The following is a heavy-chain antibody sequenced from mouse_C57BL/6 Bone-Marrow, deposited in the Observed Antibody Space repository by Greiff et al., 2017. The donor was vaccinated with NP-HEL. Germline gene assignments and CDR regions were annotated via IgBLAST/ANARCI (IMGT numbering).Heavy chain of an antibody. V-gene: IGHV1-64*01. CDR3: AKSSPRQLRVRDYAMDY. J-gene: IGHJ4*01. CDR1: GYTFTSYW. CDR2: IHPNSGST. Sequence: QVHVKQPGAELVKPGASVKLSCKASGYTFTSYWMHWVKQRPGQGLEWIGMIHPNSGSTNYNEKFKSKATLTVDKSSSTAYMQLSSLTSEDSAVYYCAKSSPRQLRVRDYAMDYWGQGTSVTVSS. D-gene: IGHD3-2*02.